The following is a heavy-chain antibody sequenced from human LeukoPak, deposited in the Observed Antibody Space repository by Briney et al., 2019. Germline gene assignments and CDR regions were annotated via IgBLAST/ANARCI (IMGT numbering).Heavy chain of an antibody. Sequence: GGSLRLSCAASGFTLSDYWMNWVRQVPGKGPVWVSHISPDGRNIAYADSVKGRFTISRDNAKNALYLQMNSLRAEDTAVYFCARDYVYAFDYWGQGTLVTVSS. CDR1: GFTLSDYW. D-gene: IGHD2/OR15-2a*01. CDR3: ARDYVYAFDY. V-gene: IGHV3-74*01. J-gene: IGHJ4*02. CDR2: ISPDGRNI.